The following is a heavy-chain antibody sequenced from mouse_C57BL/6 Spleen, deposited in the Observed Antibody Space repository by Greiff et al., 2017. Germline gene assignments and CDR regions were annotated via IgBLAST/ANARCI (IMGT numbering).Heavy chain of an antibody. CDR3: TVGYLDY. D-gene: IGHD1-1*02. J-gene: IGHJ2*01. Sequence: EVKLVESGTVLARPGASVKMSCKTSGYTFISYWMHWVKQRPGQGLEWIGAIYPGNSDTSYNQKFKGKAKLTEVTSASTAYMELSSLTNEDSAVYYCTVGYLDYWGQGTTLTVSS. CDR2: IYPGNSDT. V-gene: IGHV1-5*01. CDR1: GYTFISYW.